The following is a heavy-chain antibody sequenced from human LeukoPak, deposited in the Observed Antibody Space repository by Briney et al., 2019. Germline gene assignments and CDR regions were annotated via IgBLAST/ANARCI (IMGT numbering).Heavy chain of an antibody. CDR3: ARDEYYDFWSGPKQTGITMVRGVIDY. CDR1: GGSISSYY. D-gene: IGHD3-10*01. CDR2: IYYSGST. V-gene: IGHV4-59*01. J-gene: IGHJ4*02. Sequence: SETLSLTCTVSGGSISSYYWSWIRQPPGKGLEWIGYIYYSGSTNYNPSLKSRVTISVDTSKNQFSLKLSSVTAADTAVYYCARDEYYDFWSGPKQTGITMVRGVIDYWGQGTLVTVSS.